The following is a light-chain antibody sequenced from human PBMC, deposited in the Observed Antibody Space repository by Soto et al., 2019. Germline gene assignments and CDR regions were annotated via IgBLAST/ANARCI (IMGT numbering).Light chain of an antibody. CDR3: LQDYNYPLT. CDR2: AAS. CDR1: ESIDNW. Sequence: DIQIAQEPSTLSASVGDPVTVTCRASESIDNWLAWYQQTQGKAPKRLIFAASTLVRGVPSRFSGRGSRTEFTLTIYRLQPEDVLTDYCLQDYNYPLTFGQGTKVDIK. V-gene: IGKV1-5*01. J-gene: IGKJ1*01.